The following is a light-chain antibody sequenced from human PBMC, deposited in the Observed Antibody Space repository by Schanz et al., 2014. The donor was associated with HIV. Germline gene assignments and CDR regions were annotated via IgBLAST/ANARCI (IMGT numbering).Light chain of an antibody. J-gene: IGLJ3*02. CDR1: SSNIGADYD. Sequence: QSVLAQPPSVSGAPGQRVTISCTGSSSNIGADYDVHWYQLLPGTAPKLLIFDNTNRPSGVPARFSGSKSGSSASLASSGLQDEDEADYYCYSYAGDYWVFGGGTKLTVL. CDR2: DNT. V-gene: IGLV1-40*01. CDR3: YSYAGDYWV.